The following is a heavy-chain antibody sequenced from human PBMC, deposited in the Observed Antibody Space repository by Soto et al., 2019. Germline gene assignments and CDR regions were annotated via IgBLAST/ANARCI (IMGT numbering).Heavy chain of an antibody. CDR1: GGSISSYY. V-gene: IGHV4-59*08. CDR2: IYYSGST. Sequence: PSETLSLTCTVSGGSISSYYWSWIRQPPGKGLVWIEYIYYSGSTNYNPSQKSRVTISVDTSKNQFSLKLSSVTAADTVFFFYARRPYDIFPKRGDYYYYMDVWGKGTTVTVS. J-gene: IGHJ6*03. D-gene: IGHD3-9*01. CDR3: ARRPYDIFPKRGDYYYYMDV.